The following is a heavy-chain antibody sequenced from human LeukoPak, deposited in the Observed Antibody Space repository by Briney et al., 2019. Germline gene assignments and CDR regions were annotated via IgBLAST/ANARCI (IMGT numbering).Heavy chain of an antibody. J-gene: IGHJ5*02. Sequence: PSETLSLTCAVYGGSFSGYYWSWIRQPPGKGLEWIGEINHSGSTNYNPSLKSRVTISVGTSKNQFSLKLSSVTAADTAVYYCARGLRIAARGDNWFDPWGQGTLVTVSS. D-gene: IGHD6-6*01. CDR3: ARGLRIAARGDNWFDP. V-gene: IGHV4-34*01. CDR2: INHSGST. CDR1: GGSFSGYY.